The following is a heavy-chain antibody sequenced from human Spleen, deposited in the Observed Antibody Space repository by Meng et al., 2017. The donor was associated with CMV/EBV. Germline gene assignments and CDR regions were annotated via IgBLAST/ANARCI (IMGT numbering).Heavy chain of an antibody. Sequence: GGSLRLSCKTSGYTFTTYWIGWVRQLPGKGLEWMGIIYPGDSDTRYSRSFQGQVTISADKSSTTVYLQWSSLKASDTAMYYCARTPSIPVAGLNWGQGTLVTVSS. CDR3: ARTPSIPVAGLN. J-gene: IGHJ4*02. V-gene: IGHV5-51*01. D-gene: IGHD6-19*01. CDR2: IYPGDSDT. CDR1: GYTFTTYW.